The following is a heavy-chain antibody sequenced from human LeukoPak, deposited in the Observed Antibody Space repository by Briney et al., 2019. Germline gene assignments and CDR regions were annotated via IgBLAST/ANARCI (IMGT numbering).Heavy chain of an antibody. V-gene: IGHV3-21*01. D-gene: IGHD3-9*01. CDR2: IRSSSSYI. CDR1: GFTFSGYS. Sequence: GGSLRLSCAASGFTFSGYSMNWVRQAPGKGLEWVSSIRSSSSYIYYADAAKGRFTISRDNAKNSLYLQMNSLRAEDTAVYYCARELFANYDILTGYMDVWGQGTTVTVSS. CDR3: ARELFANYDILTGYMDV. J-gene: IGHJ6*02.